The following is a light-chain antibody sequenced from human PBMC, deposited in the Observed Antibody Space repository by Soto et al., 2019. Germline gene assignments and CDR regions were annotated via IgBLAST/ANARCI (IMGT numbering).Light chain of an antibody. V-gene: IGKV3-20*01. CDR1: RGVDTNY. CDR2: GTS. CDR3: HQFQNSPWT. Sequence: EILMTQSPPTLSVSPGERATLYCRASRGVDTNYLVWYQQKPGQAPRLLIFGTSSRATGIPDRFSGSGSGTHFTLTINRLEPEDVTVYYCHQFQNSPWTFGQGTKVDIK. J-gene: IGKJ1*01.